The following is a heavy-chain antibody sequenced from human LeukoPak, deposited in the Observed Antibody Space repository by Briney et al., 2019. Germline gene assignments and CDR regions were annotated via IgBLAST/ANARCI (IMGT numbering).Heavy chain of an antibody. CDR1: GFTFSSYE. Sequence: GGSLRLSCAASGFTFSSYEMNWVRQALGKGLEWVSYISSSGSTIYYADSVKGRFTISRDNAKNSLYLQMNSLRAEDTAVYYCARYPDGSGSYYPGGYWGQGTLVTVSS. CDR3: ARYPDGSGSYYPGGY. CDR2: ISSSGSTI. V-gene: IGHV3-48*03. D-gene: IGHD3-10*01. J-gene: IGHJ4*02.